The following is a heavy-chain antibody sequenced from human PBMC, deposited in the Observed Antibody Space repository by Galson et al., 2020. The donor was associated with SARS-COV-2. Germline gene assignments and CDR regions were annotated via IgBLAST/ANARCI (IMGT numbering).Heavy chain of an antibody. D-gene: IGHD1-26*01. CDR3: ATPIVGGTFDY. CDR2: MNPNSGNS. J-gene: IGHJ4*02. V-gene: IGHV1-8*01. Sequence: ASVKVSCKASGYTFSSYDINWVRQAPGQGLEWMGWMNPNSGNSGHAQKFQGRVTTTRNTSISTAYMELSSLRSEDTAVYYCATPIVGGTFDYWGQGTLVTVSS. CDR1: GYTFSSYD.